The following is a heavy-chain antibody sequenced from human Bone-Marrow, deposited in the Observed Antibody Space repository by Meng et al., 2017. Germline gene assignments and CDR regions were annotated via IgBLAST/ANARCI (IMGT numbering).Heavy chain of an antibody. J-gene: IGHJ4*02. D-gene: IGHD3-16*01. CDR3: AKGRGGFDY. Sequence: SLKISCAASGFTFDDYAMHWVRQAPGKGLEWVSGISWNSGSIGYADSVKGRFTISRDNSKNTLYLQMNSLRAEDTAVYYCAKGRGGFDYWGQGTLVTVSS. CDR2: ISWNSGSI. CDR1: GFTFDDYA. V-gene: IGHV3-9*01.